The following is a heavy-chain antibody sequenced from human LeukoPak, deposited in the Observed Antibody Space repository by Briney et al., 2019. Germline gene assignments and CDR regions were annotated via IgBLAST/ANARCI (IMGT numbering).Heavy chain of an antibody. CDR2: INHSGST. J-gene: IGHJ4*02. Sequence: SETLSLTCAVYGGSFSGYYWSWIRQPPGEGLEWIGEINHSGSTNYNPSLKSRVTISVDTSKNQFSLTLSSVTAADTAVYYCARGQKYRNGYTVTELGSGYFDYWGQGTLVTVSS. CDR1: GGSFSGYY. CDR3: ARGQKYRNGYTVTELGSGYFDY. D-gene: IGHD5-18*01. V-gene: IGHV4-34*01.